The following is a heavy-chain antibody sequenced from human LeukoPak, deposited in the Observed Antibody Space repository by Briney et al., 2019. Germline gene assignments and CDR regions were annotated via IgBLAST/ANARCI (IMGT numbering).Heavy chain of an antibody. J-gene: IGHJ4*02. D-gene: IGHD3-22*01. CDR1: GFTFSSYS. CDR3: ARDLVRGGYDSSGYYYDNFDY. CDR2: ISSSSSYI. Sequence: GGSLRLSCAASGFTFSSYSMNWGRQAPGKGLEWVSSISSSSSYIYYADSVKGRFTISRDNAKNSLYLQMNSLRAEDTAVYYCARDLVRGGYDSSGYYYDNFDYWGQGTLVTVSS. V-gene: IGHV3-21*01.